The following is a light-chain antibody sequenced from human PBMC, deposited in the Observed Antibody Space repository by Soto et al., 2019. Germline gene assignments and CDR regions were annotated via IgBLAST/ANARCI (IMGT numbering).Light chain of an antibody. V-gene: IGLV7-46*01. J-gene: IGLJ3*02. Sequence: QYVVTQEPSLTVSPGGTVTLTCGSSTGAVTSGNYPYWFQKKPGQAPRTLIYDTTNKQSWTPARFSGSLLGGKAALTLAGAQTDDEADYYCLLSYSGTNWVFGGGTQLTAL. CDR2: DTT. CDR1: TGAVTSGNY. CDR3: LLSYSGTNWV.